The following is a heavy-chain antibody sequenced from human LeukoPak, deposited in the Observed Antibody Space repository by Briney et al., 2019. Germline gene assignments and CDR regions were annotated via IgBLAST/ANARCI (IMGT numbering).Heavy chain of an antibody. CDR2: IRDSGEA. CDR1: GGIISNYV. CDR3: ARDRAALQDWVEFDP. V-gene: IGHV3-66*03. D-gene: IGHD3/OR15-3a*01. J-gene: IGHJ5*02. Sequence: PGGSLRLSCAVSGGIISNYVMHWVRQAPGKGLEWVGLIRDSGEAFYADFVRGRFAISRDESENTLYLQMNSLRVEDTAVYFCARDRAALQDWVEFDPWGQGTPVIVSS.